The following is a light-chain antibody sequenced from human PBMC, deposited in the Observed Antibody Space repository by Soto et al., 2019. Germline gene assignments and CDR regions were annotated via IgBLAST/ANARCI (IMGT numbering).Light chain of an antibody. V-gene: IGLV2-11*01. Sequence: ALAQPRSVSGSPGQSVTISCTGTSSDVGGHNYVSWYQQYPGKAPKLLLSSVSKRPSGVPDRFSGSKSGNTASLTISGLQAEDEADYYCCSYAGSYTYVFGTGTKVTVL. CDR2: SVS. CDR3: CSYAGSYTYV. CDR1: SSDVGGHNY. J-gene: IGLJ1*01.